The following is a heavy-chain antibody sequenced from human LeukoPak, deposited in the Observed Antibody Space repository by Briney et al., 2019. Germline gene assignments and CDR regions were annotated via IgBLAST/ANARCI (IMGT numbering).Heavy chain of an antibody. CDR2: ISSSSSYI. CDR3: ARADTGVVAATPDY. V-gene: IGHV3-21*04. D-gene: IGHD2-15*01. Sequence: GGSLRLSCAASGFTFSSYSMNWVRQAPGKGLEWVSSISSSSSYIYYADSVKGRFTISRDNAKNSLYLQMNSLRAEDTALYYCARADTGVVAATPDYWGQGTLVTVSS. J-gene: IGHJ4*02. CDR1: GFTFSSYS.